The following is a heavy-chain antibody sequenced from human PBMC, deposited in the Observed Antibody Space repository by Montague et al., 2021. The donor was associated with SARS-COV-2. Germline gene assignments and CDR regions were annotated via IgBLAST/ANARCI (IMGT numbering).Heavy chain of an antibody. D-gene: IGHD4-23*01. CDR3: ARSYGTTVVTRAFDY. CDR2: IDWDDDK. CDR1: GFSLSTSGMC. J-gene: IGHJ4*02. Sequence: PALVKPTQTLTLPCTFSGFSLSTSGMCVSWIRQPPGKALEWLTLIDWDDDKYYSTSLKTRLTISKDTSKNQVVLTMTNMDPVDTATYYCARSYGTTVVTRAFDYWGQGTLVTVSS. V-gene: IGHV2-70*01.